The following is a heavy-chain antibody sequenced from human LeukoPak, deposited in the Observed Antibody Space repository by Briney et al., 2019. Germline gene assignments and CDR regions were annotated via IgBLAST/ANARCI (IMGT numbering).Heavy chain of an antibody. CDR1: GFTFSDHY. J-gene: IGHJ4*02. V-gene: IGHV3-72*01. CDR2: IRDKAHSYTT. Sequence: GGSLRLSCAASGFTFSDHYMDWVRQAPGKGLEWVGRIRDKAHSYTTEYAASVKGRFIVSRDDSYNSLYLQMNSLKTEDTAVYYCARASGSYYIDYWGQGTLVTVSS. CDR3: ARASGSYYIDY. D-gene: IGHD3-10*01.